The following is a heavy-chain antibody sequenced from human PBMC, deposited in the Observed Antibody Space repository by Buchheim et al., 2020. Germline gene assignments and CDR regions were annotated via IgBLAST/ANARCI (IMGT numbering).Heavy chain of an antibody. V-gene: IGHV4-39*07. CDR2: INHSGST. CDR1: GGSISSSSYY. J-gene: IGHJ6*02. Sequence: QLQLQESGPGLVKPSETLSLTCTVSGGSISSSSYYWGWIRQPPGKGLEWIGEINHSGSTNYNPSLKSRVTISVDTSKNQFSLKLSSVTAADTAVYYCARGPYYGMDVWGQGTT. CDR3: ARGPYYGMDV.